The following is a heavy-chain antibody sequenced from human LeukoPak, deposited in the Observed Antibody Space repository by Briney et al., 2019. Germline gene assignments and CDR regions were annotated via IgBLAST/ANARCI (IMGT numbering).Heavy chain of an antibody. CDR2: IGTAGDT. Sequence: RGSLRLSCSASGFTFSSYDMHWVRQATGKGLEWVSAIGTAGDTYYPGSVKGRFTISRENAKNSLYLQMNSLRAGDTAVYYCARDQDGGFDYWGQGTLVTVSS. J-gene: IGHJ4*02. V-gene: IGHV3-13*01. CDR3: ARDQDGGFDY. CDR1: GFTFSSYD.